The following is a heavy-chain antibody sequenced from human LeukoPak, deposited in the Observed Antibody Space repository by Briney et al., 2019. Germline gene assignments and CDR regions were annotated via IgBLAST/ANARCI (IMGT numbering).Heavy chain of an antibody. J-gene: IGHJ4*02. V-gene: IGHV4-61*02. CDR2: IYTSGRT. CDR3: ARASYGKYFFDY. Sequence: SETLSLTCTVSGDSISSGGYYWSWIRQPAGKGLEWIGRIYTSGRTSYSPSLKSRGTISVDMSNNQFSLRLSSVTAADTAVYYCARASYGKYFFDYWGQGTLVTVSS. CDR1: GDSISSGGYY. D-gene: IGHD3-16*01.